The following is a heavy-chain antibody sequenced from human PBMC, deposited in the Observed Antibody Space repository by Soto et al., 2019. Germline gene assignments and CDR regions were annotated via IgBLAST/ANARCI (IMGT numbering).Heavy chain of an antibody. Sequence: EVQLVESGGDLVQPGGSLRLSCAASGFTFSSYWMTWVRQAPGKGLEWVASINEDGDKKYYLDSVKGRFTISRDNAQNSLYLQMNSLRAEATDVVYCARHSRSRGSFWGQGTLVTVSS. CDR3: ARHSRSRGSF. CDR2: INEDGDKK. V-gene: IGHV3-7*01. CDR1: GFTFSSYW. D-gene: IGHD6-19*01. J-gene: IGHJ4*02.